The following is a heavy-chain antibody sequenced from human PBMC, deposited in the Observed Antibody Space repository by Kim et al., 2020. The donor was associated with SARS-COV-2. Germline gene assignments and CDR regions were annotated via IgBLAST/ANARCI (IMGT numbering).Heavy chain of an antibody. Sequence: GGSLRLSCKGSGYSFTSYWIGWVRQMPGKGLEWMGIIYPGDSDTRYSPSFQGQVTISADKSISTAYLQWSSLKASDTAMYYCARPYYYDSSGYYLEYWGQGTLVTVSS. V-gene: IGHV5-51*01. J-gene: IGHJ4*02. CDR3: ARPYYYDSSGYYLEY. D-gene: IGHD3-22*01. CDR1: GYSFTSYW. CDR2: IYPGDSDT.